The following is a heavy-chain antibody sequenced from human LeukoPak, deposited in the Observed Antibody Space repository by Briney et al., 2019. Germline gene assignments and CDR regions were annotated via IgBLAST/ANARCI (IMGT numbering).Heavy chain of an antibody. CDR2: VSAYNGNT. Sequence: ASVKVSCKASGYTFTSYGISLVRQAPGQGLEWMGWVSAYNGNTNYAQKLQGRVTMTTDTSTSTAYMELRSLRSDDTAVYYCARGVVKGIAAAGSLGYWGQGTLVTVSS. CDR3: ARGVVKGIAAAGSLGY. V-gene: IGHV1-18*01. D-gene: IGHD6-13*01. CDR1: GYTFTSYG. J-gene: IGHJ4*02.